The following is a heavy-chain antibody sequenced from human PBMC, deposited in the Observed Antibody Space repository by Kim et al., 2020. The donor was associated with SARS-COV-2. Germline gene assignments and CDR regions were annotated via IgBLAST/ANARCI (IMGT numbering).Heavy chain of an antibody. D-gene: IGHD4-17*01. CDR3: ARDMTTVGTHAFDI. J-gene: IGHJ3*02. CDR2: IYYSGST. Sequence: SETLSLTCTVSGGSVSSGSYYWSWIRQPPGKGLEWIGYIYYSGSTNYNPSLKSRVTISVDTSKNQFSLKLSSVTAADTAVYYCARDMTTVGTHAFDIWG. CDR1: GGSVSSGSYY. V-gene: IGHV4-61*01.